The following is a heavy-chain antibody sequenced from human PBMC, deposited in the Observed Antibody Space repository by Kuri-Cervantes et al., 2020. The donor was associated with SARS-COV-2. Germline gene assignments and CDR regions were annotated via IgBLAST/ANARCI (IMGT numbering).Heavy chain of an antibody. V-gene: IGHV3-20*01. CDR3: ARYPGYDSSGYHDY. Sequence: GGSLRLSCAASGLTFDDYGMSWVRQAPGKGLEWVSGINWNGGSTGYADSVKVRFTISRDNAKNSLYLQMNSLRAEDTALYHCARYPGYDSSGYHDYWGQGTLVTVSS. CDR2: INWNGGST. J-gene: IGHJ4*02. D-gene: IGHD3-22*01. CDR1: GLTFDDYG.